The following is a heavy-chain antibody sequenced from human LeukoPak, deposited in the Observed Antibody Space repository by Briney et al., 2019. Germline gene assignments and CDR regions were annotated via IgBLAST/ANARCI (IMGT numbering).Heavy chain of an antibody. CDR2: INPNSGGT. V-gene: IGHV1-2*02. J-gene: IGHJ6*03. D-gene: IGHD1-14*01. CDR1: GYTFTSYY. CDR3: ARQPVTLRPYYYYYYMDV. Sequence: ASVKVSCKASGYTFTSYYVHWVRQAPGQGLEWMGWINPNSGGTNYAQKFQGRVTMTRDTSISTAYMELSRLRSDDTAVYYCARQPVTLRPYYYYYYMDVWGKGTTVTVSS.